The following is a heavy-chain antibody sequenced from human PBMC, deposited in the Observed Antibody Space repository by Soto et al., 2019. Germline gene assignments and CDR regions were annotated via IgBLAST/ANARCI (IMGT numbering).Heavy chain of an antibody. CDR1: GFPLSRYA. CDR3: AKGSAASRPYYFDY. Sequence: GSLRLSCTASGFPLSRYAMGWVRQAPGQGLEWFSAITDDGGGTYHADSVKGRFTISRDNTKNTLSLQMNSLRADDTAVYYCAKGSAASRPYYFDYWGQGTLVTVSS. J-gene: IGHJ4*02. V-gene: IGHV3-23*01. D-gene: IGHD2-2*01. CDR2: ITDDGGGT.